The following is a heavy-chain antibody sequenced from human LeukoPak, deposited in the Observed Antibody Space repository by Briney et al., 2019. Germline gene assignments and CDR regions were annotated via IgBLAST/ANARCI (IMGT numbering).Heavy chain of an antibody. CDR2: IKQDGSEK. V-gene: IGHV3-7*03. CDR1: GFSVSGYW. D-gene: IGHD6-13*01. J-gene: IGHJ4*02. Sequence: GGSLRLSCAVSGFSVSGYWMTWVRQAPGKGLEWVANIKQDGSEKNYVDSVKGRFTISRDNAENSLFLQMNSLRVEDTAVYYCAREWQGGIAAAGTRIEGGYWGQGTLVTVSS. CDR3: AREWQGGIAAAGTRIEGGY.